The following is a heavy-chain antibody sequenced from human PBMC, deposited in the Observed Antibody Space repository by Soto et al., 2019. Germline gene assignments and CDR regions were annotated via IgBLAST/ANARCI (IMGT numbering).Heavy chain of an antibody. Sequence: SETLSLTCAVYGGSFSGYYWSWIRQPPGKGLEWIGEINHSGSTNYNPSLKSRVTISVDTSKNQFSLKLSSVTAADTAVYYWARGRIRPTQIFGVKNRSFYYGMDVWGQGTTVTVSS. V-gene: IGHV4-34*01. CDR2: INHSGST. CDR3: ARGRIRPTQIFGVKNRSFYYGMDV. D-gene: IGHD3-3*01. CDR1: GGSFSGYY. J-gene: IGHJ6*02.